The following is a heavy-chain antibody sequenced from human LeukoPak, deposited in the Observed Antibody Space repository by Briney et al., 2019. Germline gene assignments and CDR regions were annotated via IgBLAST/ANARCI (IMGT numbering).Heavy chain of an antibody. V-gene: IGHV3-21*01. J-gene: IGHJ4*02. CDR3: ARVAVAVAEDY. CDR2: ISSSISSYI. D-gene: IGHD6-19*01. Sequence: GGSLRLSCAASGFTFSSHSMNWVRQAPGKGLEWVSSISSSISSYIYYADSVKGRFTISRDNAKNSLYLQMNSLRAEDTAVYYCARVAVAVAEDYWGQGTLVTVSS. CDR1: GFTFSSHS.